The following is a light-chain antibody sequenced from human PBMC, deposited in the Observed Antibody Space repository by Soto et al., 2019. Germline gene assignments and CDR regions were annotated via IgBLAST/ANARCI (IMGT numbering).Light chain of an antibody. Sequence: EIVLTQSPATLSLSPGERATLSCRASQSVSSYLAWYQQKPGQPPRLLIYFASTRATAVPARFTAGGSGTEFTLTISSLQSDDLAVYYCQQYDKCPRTFGQGTKVDIK. CDR2: FAS. J-gene: IGKJ1*01. CDR1: QSVSSY. V-gene: IGKV3-15*01. CDR3: QQYDKCPRT.